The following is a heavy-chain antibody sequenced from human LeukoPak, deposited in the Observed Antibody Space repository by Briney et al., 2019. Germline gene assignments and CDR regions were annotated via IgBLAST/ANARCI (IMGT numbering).Heavy chain of an antibody. Sequence: SETLSLTCTVSGGSIRSGDYYWSWIRQPPGKGLEWIGSIYYSGSTYYNPSLKSRLTVSLDTSKNQFSLKLSSVTAADTAVYYCARDLDTRYLDRWGRGTLATVSP. D-gene: IGHD1-1*01. V-gene: IGHV4-30-4*08. CDR1: GGSIRSGDYY. CDR2: IYYSGST. CDR3: ARDLDTRYLDR. J-gene: IGHJ2*01.